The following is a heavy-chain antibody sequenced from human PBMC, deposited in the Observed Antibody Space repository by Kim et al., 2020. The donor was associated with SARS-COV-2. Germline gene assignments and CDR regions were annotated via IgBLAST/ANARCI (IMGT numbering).Heavy chain of an antibody. D-gene: IGHD3-22*01. J-gene: IGHJ3*02. V-gene: IGHV1-69*01. Sequence: AQKFQGRVTITADESTSTAYRELSSLGSEDTAVYYCASYYYDTAEDAFDIWGQGTMVTVSS. CDR3: ASYYYDTAEDAFDI.